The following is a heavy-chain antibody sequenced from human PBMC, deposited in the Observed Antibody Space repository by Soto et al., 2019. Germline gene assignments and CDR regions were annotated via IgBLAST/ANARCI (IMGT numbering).Heavy chain of an antibody. D-gene: IGHD2-21*02. CDR1: GYTFTSYA. Sequence: QVQLVQSGAEEKKPGASVKVSCKASGYTFTSYAMHWVRQAPGQRLEWMGWINAGNGNTKYSQKFQGRVTITRDTSASTAYMELSSLRSEATAVYYCARSIVVVTALDSWVQGTLVTVSS. J-gene: IGHJ4*02. CDR2: INAGNGNT. CDR3: ARSIVVVTALDS. V-gene: IGHV1-3*05.